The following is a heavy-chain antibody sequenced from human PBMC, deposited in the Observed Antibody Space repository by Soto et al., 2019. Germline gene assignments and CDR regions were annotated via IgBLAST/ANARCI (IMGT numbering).Heavy chain of an antibody. J-gene: IGHJ4*02. Sequence: ASVKVSCKASGYTLTSFGLTWVRQAPGQGPEWMGWIRADNGYTKYAQSLQGRVTMTTDTSTSTAFMELSSLRSDDTAVYYCARDRGVGAPNPYYFDYWGQGTLVTVSS. CDR1: GYTLTSFG. CDR3: ARDRGVGAPNPYYFDY. V-gene: IGHV1-18*01. D-gene: IGHD1-26*01. CDR2: IRADNGYT.